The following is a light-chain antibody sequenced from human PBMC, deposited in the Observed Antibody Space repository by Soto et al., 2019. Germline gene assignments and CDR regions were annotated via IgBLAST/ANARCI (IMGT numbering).Light chain of an antibody. Sequence: EIVMTQSPATLSVSPGERATLYCRASQSISTELSCSQQKPGHPPSLLFYSASTRATGVPARFTGSGSGSEFTLTISGLQSEDFAVYYCQQGHNWPLTLGQGTRLEI. V-gene: IGKV3-15*01. CDR2: SAS. CDR3: QQGHNWPLT. CDR1: QSISTE. J-gene: IGKJ2*01.